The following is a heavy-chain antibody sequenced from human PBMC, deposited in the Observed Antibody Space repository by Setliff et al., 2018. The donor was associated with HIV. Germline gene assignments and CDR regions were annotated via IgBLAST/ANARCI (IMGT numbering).Heavy chain of an antibody. D-gene: IGHD3-10*01. Sequence: SETLSLTCSVSWESKINHDCGWIRQSPGRGLEGIGSMFRGGGRQFQPSLASRVSISGATSKNQFSLKMTSVTPADTAVYFCVGVPSYYGTGTLWVWGKGITVTVSS. CDR2: MFRGGGR. CDR3: VGVPSYYGTGTLWV. V-gene: IGHV4-59*11. CDR1: WESKINHD. J-gene: IGHJ6*04.